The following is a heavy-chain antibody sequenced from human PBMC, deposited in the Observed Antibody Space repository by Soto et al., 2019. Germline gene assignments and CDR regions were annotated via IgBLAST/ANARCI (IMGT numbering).Heavy chain of an antibody. J-gene: IGHJ6*02. CDR3: ASSYYYDSSGYSSLYYYYGMDV. CDR2: INAGNGNT. CDR1: GYTFTSYA. D-gene: IGHD3-22*01. V-gene: IGHV1-3*01. Sequence: QVQLVQSGAEVKKPGASVKVSCKASGYTFTSYAMHWVRQAPGQRLEWMGWINAGNGNTKYSQMFQGRVTITRDTXAXAAYMELSSLRSEDTAVYYCASSYYYDSSGYSSLYYYYGMDVWGQGTTVTVSS.